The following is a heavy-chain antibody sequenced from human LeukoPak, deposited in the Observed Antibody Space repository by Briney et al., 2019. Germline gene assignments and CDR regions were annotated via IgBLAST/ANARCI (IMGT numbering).Heavy chain of an antibody. CDR3: AKSNRNIVVVATPDY. CDR1: GFTFSDCA. V-gene: IGHV3-23*01. Sequence: GGSLRLSCGASGFTFSDCAMSWVRQAPGEGLEWVSAISGSGGSTYYADSVKGRITISRDNSKNTLYLQMNSLRAEDTAVYYCAKSNRNIVVVATPDYWGQGTLVTVSS. CDR2: ISGSGGST. J-gene: IGHJ4*02. D-gene: IGHD2-15*01.